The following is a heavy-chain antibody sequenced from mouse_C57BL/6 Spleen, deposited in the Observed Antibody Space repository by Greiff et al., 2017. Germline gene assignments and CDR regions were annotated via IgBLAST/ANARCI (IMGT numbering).Heavy chain of an antibody. V-gene: IGHV1-39*01. CDR2: INPNYGTT. Sequence: EVKLMESGPELVKPGASVKISCKASGYSFTDYNMNWVKQSNGKSLEWIGVINPNYGTTSYNQKFKGKATLTVDQSSSTAYMQLNSLTSEDSAVYYCARILGRGYAMDYWGQGTSVTVSS. J-gene: IGHJ4*01. CDR3: ARILGRGYAMDY. CDR1: GYSFTDYN. D-gene: IGHD4-1*01.